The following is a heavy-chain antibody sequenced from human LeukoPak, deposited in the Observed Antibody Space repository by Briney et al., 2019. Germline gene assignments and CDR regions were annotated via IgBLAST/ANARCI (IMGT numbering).Heavy chain of an antibody. CDR2: ISSDGTNK. CDR3: AKYLDTSGPRFDY. Sequence: GGSLRLSCAASGFTFSSFGMHWVRQAPGMGLDWVAVISSDGTNKHYADSVKGRFTISRDNSKNTLSLQMSSLRAEDTAVYYCAKYLDTSGPRFDYWGQGTLVTVSS. V-gene: IGHV3-30*18. D-gene: IGHD3-22*01. J-gene: IGHJ4*02. CDR1: GFTFSSFG.